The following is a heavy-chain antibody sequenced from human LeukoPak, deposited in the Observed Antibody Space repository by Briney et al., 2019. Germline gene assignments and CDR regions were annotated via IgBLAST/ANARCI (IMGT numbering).Heavy chain of an antibody. CDR1: GFTFRDYW. CDR3: AKWGDYDVLTGYYDSDY. CDR2: VSGRDTST. Sequence: GGSLRLSCVASGFTFRDYWMSWVRQAPGKGLEWVSAVSGRDTSTYYTDSVKGRFTISRDNSKNTLYLQMNSLSAEDTAIYYCAKWGDYDVLTGYYDSDYWGQGTLVTVSS. V-gene: IGHV3-23*01. J-gene: IGHJ4*02. D-gene: IGHD3-9*01.